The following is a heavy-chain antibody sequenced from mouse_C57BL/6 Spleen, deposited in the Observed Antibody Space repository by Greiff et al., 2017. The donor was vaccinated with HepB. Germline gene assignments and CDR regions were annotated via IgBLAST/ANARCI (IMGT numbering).Heavy chain of an antibody. CDR1: GFSLTSYG. V-gene: IGHV2-3*01. CDR3: AKPVWIYYGYDGYAMDY. Sequence: VKVVESGPGLVAPSQRLSITCTVSGFSLTSYGVSWVRQPPGKGLEWLGVIWGDGSTNYHSALISRLSISKDNSKSQVFLKLNSLQTDDTATYYCAKPVWIYYGYDGYAMDYWGQGTSVTVSS. J-gene: IGHJ4*01. D-gene: IGHD2-2*01. CDR2: IWGDGST.